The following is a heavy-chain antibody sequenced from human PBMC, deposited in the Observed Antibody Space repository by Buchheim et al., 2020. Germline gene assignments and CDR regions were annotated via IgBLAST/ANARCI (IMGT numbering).Heavy chain of an antibody. CDR1: GCSISSGSYY. Sequence: QVQLQESGPGLVKPSQTLSLTCTVSGCSISSGSYYWSWIRQPAGKGLEWIGRIYTSGSTNYNPSLKTRVTISVDTSQNQFSLKLSSVTAADTAVYYCAREYRGELLTETRFDPWGQGTL. CDR2: IYTSGST. D-gene: IGHD1-26*01. CDR3: AREYRGELLTETRFDP. J-gene: IGHJ5*02. V-gene: IGHV4-61*02.